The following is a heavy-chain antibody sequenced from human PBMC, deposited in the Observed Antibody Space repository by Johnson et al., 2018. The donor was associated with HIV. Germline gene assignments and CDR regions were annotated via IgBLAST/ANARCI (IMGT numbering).Heavy chain of an antibody. CDR2: INWNGGST. Sequence: VQLVESGGGVVQPGRSLRLSCAASGFTFSEYYMSWVRQSPGKGLEWVSGINWNGGSTGYADSVKGRFTISRDNAKNSLYLQMNSLRAEDTALNYCARDQEGPFDIWGQGTMVTVSS. J-gene: IGHJ3*02. CDR1: GFTFSEYY. CDR3: ARDQEGPFDI. V-gene: IGHV3-20*04.